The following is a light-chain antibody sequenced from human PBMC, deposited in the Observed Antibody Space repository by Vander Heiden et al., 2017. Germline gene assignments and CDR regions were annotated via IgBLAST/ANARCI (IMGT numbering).Light chain of an antibody. V-gene: IGKV1-39*01. CDR2: AAS. J-gene: IGKJ2*01. Sequence: DIQMTQSPSSLSASVGDRVTITCRASQSISSYLNWYQQKPGKAPKLLIYAASSLQSGVPSRFSGSGSGTDSTLTISSLQPEDFATYYCQQSYSTRFFGQGTKLEIK. CDR3: QQSYSTRF. CDR1: QSISSY.